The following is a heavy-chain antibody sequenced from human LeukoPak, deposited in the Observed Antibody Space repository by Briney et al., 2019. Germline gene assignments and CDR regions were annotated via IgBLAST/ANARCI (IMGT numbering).Heavy chain of an antibody. V-gene: IGHV4-30-2*01. Sequence: PSQTLSLTCTVSGGSISSGGYYWSWIRQPPGKGLEWIGYIYHSGSPYYNPSLKSRVTISVDRSKNQFSLKLSSVTAADTAVYYCARLVVPVYYMDVWGKGTTVTVSS. CDR1: GGSISSGGYY. J-gene: IGHJ6*03. D-gene: IGHD2-2*01. CDR2: IYHSGSP. CDR3: ARLVVPVYYMDV.